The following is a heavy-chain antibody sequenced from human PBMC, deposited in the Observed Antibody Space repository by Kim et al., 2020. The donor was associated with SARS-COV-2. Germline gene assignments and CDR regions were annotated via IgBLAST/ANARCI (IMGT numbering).Heavy chain of an antibody. CDR1: GFPFSTYA. D-gene: IGHD3-10*01. V-gene: IGHV3-23*01. CDR2: ISDSGGST. Sequence: GGSLRLSCAASGFPFSTYAMGWVRQAPGKGLEWVSDISDSGGSTYYADSVKGRFTISRDNSKNTLYLQMNSLRAEDAAVYYCAKPQGAGSYYNGIDYLGQGTLVTLSS. CDR3: AKPQGAGSYYNGIDY. J-gene: IGHJ4*02.